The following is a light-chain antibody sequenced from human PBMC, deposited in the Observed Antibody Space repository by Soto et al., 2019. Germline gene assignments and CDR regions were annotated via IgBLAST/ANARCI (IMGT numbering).Light chain of an antibody. CDR3: QQSYSTPCT. Sequence: DLQMTQSPSSLSASVGDRVTITCRASQSISSYLNWYQQKPGKAPKLLIYAASSLQSGVPSRFSCSGSVTDFTLIISSLQPEVFATYYCQQSYSTPCTFGPGTKVDIK. J-gene: IGKJ3*01. V-gene: IGKV1-39*01. CDR1: QSISSY. CDR2: AAS.